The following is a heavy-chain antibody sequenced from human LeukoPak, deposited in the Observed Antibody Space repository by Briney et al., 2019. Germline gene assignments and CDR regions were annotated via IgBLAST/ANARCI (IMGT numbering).Heavy chain of an antibody. Sequence: SLRLSCAASGFTFSSYGMHWVRQAPGKGLEWVAVISYDGSNKNYADSVKGRFTISRDNSKNTLYLQMNSLRAEDTALCYCAKDMRYCSGGGCYGMDVWGQGTAVTVSS. CDR2: ISYDGSNK. D-gene: IGHD2-15*01. CDR3: AKDMRYCSGGGCYGMDV. CDR1: GFTFSSYG. J-gene: IGHJ6*02. V-gene: IGHV3-30*18.